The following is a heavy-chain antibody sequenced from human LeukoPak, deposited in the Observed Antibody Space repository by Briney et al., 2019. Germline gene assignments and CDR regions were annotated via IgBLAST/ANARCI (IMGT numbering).Heavy chain of an antibody. D-gene: IGHD6-13*01. Sequence: PGGSLRLSCGASGFTFSNFAMTWVRQAPGRGLEWVSALSGSGFNTYYADSVKGRFTISRDNSKNTPYLQMNSLRAEDTAVYYCAKMAGQQLGDYYMDVWGKGTTLTVSS. V-gene: IGHV3-23*01. CDR1: GFTFSNFA. CDR2: LSGSGFNT. J-gene: IGHJ6*03. CDR3: AKMAGQQLGDYYMDV.